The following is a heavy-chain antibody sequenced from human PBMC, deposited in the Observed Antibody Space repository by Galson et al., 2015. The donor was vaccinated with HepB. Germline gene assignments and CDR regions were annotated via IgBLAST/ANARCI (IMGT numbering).Heavy chain of an antibody. CDR1: GFTFSTYW. V-gene: IGHV3-74*01. CDR2: INSDGSIT. D-gene: IGHD3-10*01. J-gene: IGHJ5*02. Sequence: SLRLSCAASGFTFSTYWMHWVRHAPGKGLVWVSRINSDGSITNYADSVKGRFTISRDNAKNTLFLQMNSLRGEDTAVYYCARGKGGSGSYYPNWFDPWGQGTLVTVSS. CDR3: ARGKGGSGSYYPNWFDP.